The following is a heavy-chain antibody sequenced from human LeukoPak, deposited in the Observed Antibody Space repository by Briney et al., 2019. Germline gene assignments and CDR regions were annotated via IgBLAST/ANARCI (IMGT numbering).Heavy chain of an antibody. J-gene: IGHJ4*02. CDR3: ARHQTYGGSLFDY. V-gene: IGHV4-39*01. D-gene: IGHD4-23*01. Sequence: SEALSLTCTVSGVSISSYYWGWIRQPPGKGLEWIGSIYYSGSTYYNPSLKSRVTISVDTSKNQFSLKLSPVTAADTAVYYCARHQTYGGSLFDYWGQGTLVTVSS. CDR1: GVSISSYY. CDR2: IYYSGST.